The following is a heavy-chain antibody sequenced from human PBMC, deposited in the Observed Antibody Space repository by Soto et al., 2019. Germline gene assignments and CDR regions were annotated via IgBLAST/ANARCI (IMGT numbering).Heavy chain of an antibody. V-gene: IGHV3-23*01. D-gene: IGHD5-12*01. CDR3: AKGSIEYSASVDP. CDR2: ISARGGSS. J-gene: IGHJ5*02. CDR1: GFSFSSYA. Sequence: EVQLLESGGDLVQPGGSLRLACAASGFSFSSYAMVWVRQAPGKGLEWVSVISARGGSSYFADSVKGRFTISRDNSKNVVSLEMNSLRAEDTGKYFCAKGSIEYSASVDPWGQGTLVLVSS.